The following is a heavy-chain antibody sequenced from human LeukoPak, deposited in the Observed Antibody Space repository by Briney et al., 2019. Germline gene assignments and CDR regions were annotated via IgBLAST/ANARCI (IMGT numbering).Heavy chain of an antibody. D-gene: IGHD3-10*01. CDR3: AKGYYYGSGSYIFDY. CDR1: GFTFDDYA. J-gene: IGHJ4*02. V-gene: IGHV3-9*01. CDR2: ISWNSGSI. Sequence: PGGSLRLSCAASGFTFDDYAMHWVRQAPGKGLEWVSGISWNSGSIGYADSVKGRFTISRDNAKNSLYLQMNSLRAEDTALYYCAKGYYYGSGSYIFDYWGQGTLVTVSS.